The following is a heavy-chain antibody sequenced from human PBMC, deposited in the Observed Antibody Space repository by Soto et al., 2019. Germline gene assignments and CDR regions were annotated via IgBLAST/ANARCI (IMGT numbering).Heavy chain of an antibody. Sequence: QVQLVQSGAEVKKPGSSVKGSCKASGGTFSSHGITWVRQAPGHGLEWMGGIIPMFGTPKYAQRFQGRVSITADKSTTTDYLELSSLRSEDTAVYYCAIGSVVVMGAATGGLIYWGQGALVTVSS. J-gene: IGHJ4*02. CDR2: IIPMFGTP. CDR3: AIGSVVVMGAATGGLIY. V-gene: IGHV1-69*06. CDR1: GGTFSSHG. D-gene: IGHD2-21*01.